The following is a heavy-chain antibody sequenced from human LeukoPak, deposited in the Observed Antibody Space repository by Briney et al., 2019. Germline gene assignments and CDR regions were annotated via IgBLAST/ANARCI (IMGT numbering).Heavy chain of an antibody. V-gene: IGHV4-39*07. CDR1: GGSISSSSYY. CDR2: IYDSGST. Sequence: PSETLSLTCTVSGGSISSSSYYWGWIRQPPWKGLEWIGRIYDSGSTYYKPSLKTRFTISVDRSKNHFSLKVSSVTAADTAVYYCATPIRYYYGSGSLGTKNPDDAFAIWGQGTMVTVSS. CDR3: ATPIRYYYGSGSLGTKNPDDAFAI. J-gene: IGHJ3*02. D-gene: IGHD3-10*01.